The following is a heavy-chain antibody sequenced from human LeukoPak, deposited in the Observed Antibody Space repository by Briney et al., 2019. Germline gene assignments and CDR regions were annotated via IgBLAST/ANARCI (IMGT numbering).Heavy chain of an antibody. V-gene: IGHV4-61*02. D-gene: IGHD4-17*01. J-gene: IGHJ5*02. CDR2: IYTSGST. CDR1: GGSISSGSYY. CDR3: AREAGDYVRWFDP. Sequence: SETLSLTCTVSGGSISSGSYYWSWIRQPAGKGLEWIGRIYTSGSTNYNPSLKSRVTISVDTSKNQFSLKLSSVTAADTAVYYCAREAGDYVRWFDPWGQGTLVTVSS.